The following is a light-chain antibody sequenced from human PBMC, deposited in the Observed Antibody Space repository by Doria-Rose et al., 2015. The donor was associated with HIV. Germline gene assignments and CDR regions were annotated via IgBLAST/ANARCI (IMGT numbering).Light chain of an antibody. CDR2: DGS. V-gene: IGKV3-20*01. Sequence: EIVMTQSPGTLSLSPGERATLSCRASQSSSSTYLAWYQQKPGQAPSLLIYDGSTRATGIPDRFSASGSGTDFTLTINRLGPEDFALYYCHQYGTSWTFGQGTRWKS. CDR1: QSSSSTY. J-gene: IGKJ1*01. CDR3: HQYGTSWT.